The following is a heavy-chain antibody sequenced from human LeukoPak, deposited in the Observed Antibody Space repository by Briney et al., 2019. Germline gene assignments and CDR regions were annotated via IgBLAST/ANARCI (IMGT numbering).Heavy chain of an antibody. CDR2: SSTYNSDT. D-gene: IGHD1-1*01. J-gene: IGHJ4*02. CDR3: ARESNWAYYFDY. CDR1: GYTFTNFG. V-gene: IGHV1-18*01. Sequence: ASVKVSCKASGYTFTNFGISWVRQAPGQGLEWMGWSSTYNSDTKYAQSLQGRVTMTTDTSTNTAYMELRDLRSDDTAVYYCARESNWAYYFDYWGQGTLV.